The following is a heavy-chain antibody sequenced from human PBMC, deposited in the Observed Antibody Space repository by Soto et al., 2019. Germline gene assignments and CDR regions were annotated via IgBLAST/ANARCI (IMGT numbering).Heavy chain of an antibody. CDR3: AKDSGCVNNACAYAP. CDR2: ISRGSDYI. V-gene: IGHV3-21*01. CDR1: GFSFSDYT. J-gene: IGHJ5*02. D-gene: IGHD1-20*01. Sequence: EVHLGESGGGLVKPGGSLRLTCAGSGFSFSDYTMNWVRQAPGKWLEWVSSISRGSDYIFYADTVKGRFTISRDNARNSLYLQMSSLRDEDTAVYYCAKDSGCVNNACAYAPWGKVTLVSVSS.